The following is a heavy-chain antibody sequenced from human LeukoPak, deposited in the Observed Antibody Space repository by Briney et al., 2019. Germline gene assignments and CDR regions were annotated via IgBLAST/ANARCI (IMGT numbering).Heavy chain of an antibody. CDR2: INPNSGGT. V-gene: IGHV1-2*02. CDR3: ARDNGQVQLLPRANWFDP. CDR1: GYTFTGYY. D-gene: IGHD5-18*01. Sequence: GASVKVSCKASGYTFTGYYMHWVRQAPGQGLEWMGWINPNSGGTNYAQKFQGRVTMTRDMSTSTVYMELSSLRSEDTAVYYCARDNGQVQLLPRANWFDPWGQGTLVTVPS. J-gene: IGHJ5*02.